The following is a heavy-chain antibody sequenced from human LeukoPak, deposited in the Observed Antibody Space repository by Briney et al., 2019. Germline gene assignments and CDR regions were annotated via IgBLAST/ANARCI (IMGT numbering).Heavy chain of an antibody. CDR3: AKDIPGGSGSMGFDY. Sequence: PGGSLRLSCAASGFTFSSYGMHWVRQAPGKGLEWVAVISYDGSNEYYADSVKGRFTISRDNSKNTLYLQMNSLRAEDTAVYYCAKDIPGGSGSMGFDYWGQGTLVTVSS. D-gene: IGHD3-10*01. J-gene: IGHJ4*02. CDR2: ISYDGSNE. V-gene: IGHV3-30*18. CDR1: GFTFSSYG.